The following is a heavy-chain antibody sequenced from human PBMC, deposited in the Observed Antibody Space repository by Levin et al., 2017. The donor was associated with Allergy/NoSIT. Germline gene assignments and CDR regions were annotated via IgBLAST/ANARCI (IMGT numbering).Heavy chain of an antibody. D-gene: IGHD2-2*01. Sequence: GESLKISCKPTGYTFISYPLSWVRQAPGQGLEWMGWITPYNGNTEYTQNFQGRVSMTTDTYTRTAYMELRGLTSDDTAVYYCARGRAMTSPKGPGHWGQGTLVTVSS. CDR3: ARGRAMTSPKGPGH. J-gene: IGHJ4*02. CDR1: GYTFISYP. V-gene: IGHV1-18*01. CDR2: ITPYNGNT.